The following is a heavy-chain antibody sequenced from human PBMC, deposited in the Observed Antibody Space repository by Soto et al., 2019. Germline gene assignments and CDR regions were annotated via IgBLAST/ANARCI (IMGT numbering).Heavy chain of an antibody. V-gene: IGHV3-23*01. CDR3: AKKDRGYSSSSHAFDI. CDR2: ISGSGGST. Sequence: GGSLRLSCAASGFTFSSYAMSWVRQAPGKGLEWVSAISGSGGSTYYADSVKGRFTISRDNSKNTLYLQMNSLRAEDTAVYYCAKKDRGYSSSSHAFDIWGQGTMVTVSS. D-gene: IGHD6-6*01. CDR1: GFTFSSYA. J-gene: IGHJ3*02.